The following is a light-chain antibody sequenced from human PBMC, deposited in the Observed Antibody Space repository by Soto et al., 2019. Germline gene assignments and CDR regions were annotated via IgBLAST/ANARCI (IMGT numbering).Light chain of an antibody. CDR3: QQYGSSGT. V-gene: IGKV3-20*01. CDR1: QSVNSRY. CDR2: GAF. J-gene: IGKJ1*01. Sequence: MVLTQSPGNLSLSPGERATLSCRASQSVNSRYLAWYQQKPGQAPRLVIYGAFTRATGIPDRFIGSGSGTDFSLTISRLEPEDFAVYYCQQYGSSGTFGQGTKVEV.